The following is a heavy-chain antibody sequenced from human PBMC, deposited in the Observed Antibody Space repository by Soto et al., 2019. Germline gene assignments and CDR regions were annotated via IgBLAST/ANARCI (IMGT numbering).Heavy chain of an antibody. Sequence: ASVKVSCKTSGYTFTTHYIHWVRQAPGQGLEWMVIINISGGGTSYAQKFQGRVTMSRDTSTTTVYMELSSLRSEDTAVYYCARDSTLAYWGQGTLVTVSS. V-gene: IGHV1-46*01. CDR3: ARDSTLAY. CDR2: INISGGGT. J-gene: IGHJ4*02. CDR1: GYTFTTHY.